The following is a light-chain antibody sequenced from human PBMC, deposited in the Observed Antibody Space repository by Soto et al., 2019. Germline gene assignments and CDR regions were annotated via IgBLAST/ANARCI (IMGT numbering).Light chain of an antibody. CDR3: QQRINWPIT. Sequence: EIVLTQSPGTLSLSPGERATLSCRASQSLSTYLAWYQQKPGQAPRLLIYDASNRATGIPARFSGSGSGTDFTLTISSLEPEDFAVYYCQQRINWPITFGQGTRLEIK. CDR2: DAS. V-gene: IGKV3-11*01. CDR1: QSLSTY. J-gene: IGKJ5*01.